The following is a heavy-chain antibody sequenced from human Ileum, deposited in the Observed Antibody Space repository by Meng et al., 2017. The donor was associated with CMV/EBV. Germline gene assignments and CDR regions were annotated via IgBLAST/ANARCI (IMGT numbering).Heavy chain of an antibody. J-gene: IGHJ6*02. CDR3: AKIHLARGTLAMDV. D-gene: IGHD1-1*01. CDR2: VFGGGTPT. Sequence: GESLKISCAASGFTFTTYAMSWVRQAPGKGLEWVSIVFGGGTPTYYAVSVKGRFTISRDNSKDTLYLQMTSLRAEDTAVYYCAKIHLARGTLAMDVWGQGTTVTGSS. CDR1: GFTFTTYA. V-gene: IGHV3-23*03.